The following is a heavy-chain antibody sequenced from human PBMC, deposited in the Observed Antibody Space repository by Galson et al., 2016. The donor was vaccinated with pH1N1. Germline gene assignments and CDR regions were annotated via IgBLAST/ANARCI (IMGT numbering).Heavy chain of an antibody. CDR1: GHKFTSSW. D-gene: IGHD4-17*01. CDR3: ERQNDYGDYQGDAFDI. CDR2: IYLGGSLI. Sequence: QSGAEVKKPGESLKISCKGSGHKFTSSWIGWVRQMPGKGLEWMGIIYLGGSLIRYRPSFPGQVTISADKSVNIVYLEWGSLKASDTAMYYCERQNDYGDYQGDAFDIWVQGTMVTVSS. J-gene: IGHJ3*02. V-gene: IGHV5-51*01.